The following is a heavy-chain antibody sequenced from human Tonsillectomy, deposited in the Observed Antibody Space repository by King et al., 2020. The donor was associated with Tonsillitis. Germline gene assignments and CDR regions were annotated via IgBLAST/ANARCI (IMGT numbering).Heavy chain of an antibody. CDR1: GFTVSNAW. J-gene: IGHJ5*02. CDR3: TTSQVYYYGSVIDP. V-gene: IGHV3-15*01. D-gene: IGHD3-10*01. CDR2: IKSRTDGGTT. Sequence: VQLVEAGGGLVKPGWSLRLSCAASGFTVSNAWMSWGRQAPGKVLEWVGRIKSRTDGGTTDYVEPVKGRLTISRDDSKNTLYLQMNSLKTEDTAVYYCTTSQVYYYGSVIDPWGQGTLVTVSS.